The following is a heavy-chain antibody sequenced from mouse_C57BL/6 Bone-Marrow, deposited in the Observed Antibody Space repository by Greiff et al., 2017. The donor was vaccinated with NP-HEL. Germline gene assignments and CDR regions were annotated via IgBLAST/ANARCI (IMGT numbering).Heavy chain of an antibody. CDR1: GYAFSSSW. D-gene: IGHD1-1*01. V-gene: IGHV1-82*01. CDR2: IYPGDGDT. J-gene: IGHJ1*03. CDR3: ARSPYYYGSNWYFDV. Sequence: QVQLKQSGPELVKPGASVKISCKASGYAFSSSWMNWVKQRPGKGLEWIGRIYPGDGDTNYNGKFKGKATLTADKSSSTAYMQRSSLTSEDSAVYFCARSPYYYGSNWYFDVWGTGTTVTVSS.